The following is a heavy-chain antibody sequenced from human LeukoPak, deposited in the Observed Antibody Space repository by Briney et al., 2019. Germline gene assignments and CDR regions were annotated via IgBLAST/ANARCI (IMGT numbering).Heavy chain of an antibody. J-gene: IGHJ4*02. V-gene: IGHV4-31*03. D-gene: IGHD1-26*01. CDR2: IYYSGSP. CDR1: GGSISSGGYY. Sequence: SETLCLTCTVSGGSISSGGYYWSWIRQHPGKGLEWIGYIYYSGSPYYNPSRRSRVTISLDTSKNQFSLKLSSVNAADTAVYYCVKASGGGYPFDYWSQGTLVTVSS. CDR3: VKASGGGYPFDY.